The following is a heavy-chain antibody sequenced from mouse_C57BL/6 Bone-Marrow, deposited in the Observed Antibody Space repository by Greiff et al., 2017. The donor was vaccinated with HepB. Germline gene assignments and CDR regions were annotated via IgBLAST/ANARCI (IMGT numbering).Heavy chain of an antibody. CDR1: GYAFSSSW. CDR3: ANDGYYAWFAY. D-gene: IGHD2-3*01. J-gene: IGHJ3*01. CDR2: IYPGDGDT. V-gene: IGHV1-82*01. Sequence: QVQLQQSGPELVKPGASVKISCKASGYAFSSSWMNWVKQRPGKGLEWIGRIYPGDGDTNYNGKFKGKATLTADKSSSTAYMQLSSLTSEDSAVYFCANDGYYAWFAYWGQGTLVTVSA.